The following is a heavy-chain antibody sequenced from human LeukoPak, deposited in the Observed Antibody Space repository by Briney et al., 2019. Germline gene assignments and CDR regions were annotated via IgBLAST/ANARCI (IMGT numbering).Heavy chain of an antibody. CDR1: GGTFSSYG. D-gene: IGHD6-13*01. V-gene: IGHV1-18*01. J-gene: IGHJ3*02. Sequence: VASVKVSCKASGGTFSSYGISWVRQAPGQGLEWMGWISAYNGNTNYAQKLQGRVTMTTDTSTSTAYMELRSLRSDDTAVYYCARVPEIKAIQQLGAFDIWGQGTMVTVSS. CDR3: ARVPEIKAIQQLGAFDI. CDR2: ISAYNGNT.